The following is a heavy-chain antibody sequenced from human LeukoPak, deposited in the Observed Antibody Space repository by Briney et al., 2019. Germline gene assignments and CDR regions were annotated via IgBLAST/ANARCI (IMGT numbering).Heavy chain of an antibody. CDR1: GGSISSYY. V-gene: IGHV4-59*01. J-gene: IGHJ5*02. CDR3: ARDVDCSSTSCHAADNWFDP. Sequence: PSETLSLTCTVSGGSISSYYWSWIRQPPGKGLEWIGYIYYSGSTNYNPSLKSRVTISVDTSKNQFSLKLSSVTAADTAVYYCARDVDCSSTSCHAADNWFDPWGQGTLVTVSS. CDR2: IYYSGST. D-gene: IGHD2-2*01.